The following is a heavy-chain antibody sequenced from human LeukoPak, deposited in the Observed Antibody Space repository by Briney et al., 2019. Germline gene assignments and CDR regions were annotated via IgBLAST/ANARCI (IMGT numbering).Heavy chain of an antibody. CDR3: ARDGEMATPTFDY. J-gene: IGHJ4*02. V-gene: IGHV1-2*02. Sequence: ASVKVSRKGSGYTYPGYYMHWVRQARGQGLEWMGWLNSNRGGTNYGQKFQGRVTMTKDTSISPADMELSRLRSDDPAGYYCARDGEMATPTFDYWGQGALVTVSS. D-gene: IGHD5-24*01. CDR1: GYTYPGYY. CDR2: LNSNRGGT.